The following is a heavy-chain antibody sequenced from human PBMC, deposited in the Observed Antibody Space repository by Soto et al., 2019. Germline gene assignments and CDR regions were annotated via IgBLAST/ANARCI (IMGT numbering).Heavy chain of an antibody. D-gene: IGHD3-22*01. Sequence: ESGGGVVQPGRSLRLSCAASGFTFSSYAMHWVRQAPGKGLEWVAVISYDGSNKYYADSVKGRFTISRDNSKNTLYLQMNSLRAEDTAVYYCARDWVDYYDSSGYYYYYGMDVWGQGTTVTVSS. CDR1: GFTFSSYA. J-gene: IGHJ6*02. CDR2: ISYDGSNK. CDR3: ARDWVDYYDSSGYYYYYGMDV. V-gene: IGHV3-30-3*01.